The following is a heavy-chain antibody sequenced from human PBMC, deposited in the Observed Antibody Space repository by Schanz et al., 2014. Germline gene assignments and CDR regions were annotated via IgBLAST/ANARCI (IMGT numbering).Heavy chain of an antibody. J-gene: IGHJ4*02. CDR1: GFTFSSYD. V-gene: IGHV3-33*06. CDR2: LWHDGSKK. Sequence: VQLGESGGGLVQPGGSLRLSCVASGFTFSSYDVFWVRQAPGKGLEWVAILWHDGSKKYYADSVKGRFTVSRDNSKNTLYLQMNSLRPEDTAVYYCAKYRGYYRVSGSYRELEYWGQGTLVTVSS. CDR3: AKYRGYYRVSGSYRELEY. D-gene: IGHD3-10*01.